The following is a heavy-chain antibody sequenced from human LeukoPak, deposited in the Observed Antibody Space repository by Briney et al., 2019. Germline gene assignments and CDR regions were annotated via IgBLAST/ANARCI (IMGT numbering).Heavy chain of an antibody. Sequence: NPSETLSLTCTVIGGSIPSNRFYWGWIRQPPGKGLQCIGNIDYTGITTTSPSLSSRVNPSVDTSNNQFSLKLTSVTAADTAGYYCARDSGTTGEVKFDRWGQGALVSVSS. V-gene: IGHV4-39*07. D-gene: IGHD3-10*01. CDR1: GGSIPSNRFY. J-gene: IGHJ5*02. CDR3: ARDSGTTGEVKFDR. CDR2: IDYTGIT.